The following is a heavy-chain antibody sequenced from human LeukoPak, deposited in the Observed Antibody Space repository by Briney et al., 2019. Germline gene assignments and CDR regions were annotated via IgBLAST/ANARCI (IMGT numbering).Heavy chain of an antibody. D-gene: IGHD3-10*01. CDR3: AASTYGSGSYVAFDS. CDR1: GYSFTNYW. V-gene: IGHV5-51*01. Sequence: GESLKISCKGSGYSFTNYWIGWVRQMPAKGLEWMGIMYPGDSDTRYSPSFQGQITISADKSISTTYLQWSSLKASDTAIYYCAASTYGSGSYVAFDSWGQGTLVSVSS. CDR2: MYPGDSDT. J-gene: IGHJ4*02.